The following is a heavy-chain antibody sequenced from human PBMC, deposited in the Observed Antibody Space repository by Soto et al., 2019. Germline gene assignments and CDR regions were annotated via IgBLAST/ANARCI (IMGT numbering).Heavy chain of an antibody. D-gene: IGHD6-13*01. Sequence: QVQLVESGGGVVQPGRSLRLSCAASGFTFSSYAMHWVRQAPGKGLEWVAVISYDGSNKYYADSVKGRFTISRDNSKNTLYLQMNSLRAEDTAVYYCARVLLHSLGYSSTLGGAFDIWGQGTMVTVSS. CDR1: GFTFSSYA. CDR3: ARVLLHSLGYSSTLGGAFDI. V-gene: IGHV3-30-3*01. J-gene: IGHJ3*02. CDR2: ISYDGSNK.